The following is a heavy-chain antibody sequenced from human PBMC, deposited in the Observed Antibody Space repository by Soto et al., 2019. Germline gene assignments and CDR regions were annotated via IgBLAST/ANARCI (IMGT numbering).Heavy chain of an antibody. J-gene: IGHJ6*03. V-gene: IGHV3-23*01. Sequence: EVQLLESGGGLVQPGGSLRLSCAASGFTFGTYAMNWVRQAPGKGLEWVSAISGSGGSTYYADSVKGRFTISRDNSKNRLFLQMNSLRADDTAVYYCAAAYCSGGSCYSPNYYYYYYMDVWGKGTTVTVS. CDR3: AAAYCSGGSCYSPNYYYYYYMDV. D-gene: IGHD2-15*01. CDR1: GFTFGTYA. CDR2: ISGSGGST.